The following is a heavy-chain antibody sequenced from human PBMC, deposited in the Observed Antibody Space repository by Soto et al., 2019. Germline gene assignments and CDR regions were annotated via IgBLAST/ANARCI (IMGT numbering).Heavy chain of an antibody. J-gene: IGHJ6*03. D-gene: IGHD5-12*01. V-gene: IGHV4-59*08. Sequence: QVQLQESGPGLVKPSETLSLTCTVSGGSVSSYYWSWIRQPPGKGLEWIGYIYHSGSTNYNPTLRSRVTMSVATSKNQISLKLSSVTAADTAMYYCARTGYSGYYMDVWGKGTTVTVSS. CDR1: GGSVSSYY. CDR3: ARTGYSGYYMDV. CDR2: IYHSGST.